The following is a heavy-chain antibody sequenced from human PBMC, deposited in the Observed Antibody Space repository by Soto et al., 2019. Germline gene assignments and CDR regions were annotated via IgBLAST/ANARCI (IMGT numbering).Heavy chain of an antibody. CDR3: ATRSTDYYFY. V-gene: IGHV3-48*03. J-gene: IGHJ4*02. D-gene: IGHD3-9*01. Sequence: EVQLLESGGGVVQPGGSLRLSCAVSGLTFSSFEMDWVRQAAGKGPEWISYISRGATTTYYADSVRGRFTISRDDAENSLFPQMDSLCVEDTAIYFCATRSTDYYFYSGQGALVTVSS. CDR1: GLTFSSFE. CDR2: ISRGATTT.